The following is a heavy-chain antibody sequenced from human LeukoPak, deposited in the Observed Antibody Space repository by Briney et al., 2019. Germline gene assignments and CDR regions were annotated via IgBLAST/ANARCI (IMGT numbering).Heavy chain of an antibody. D-gene: IGHD2-15*01. Sequence: WASVKVSCKVSGGTFSSYAISWVRQAPGQGLEWMGRIIPILGIANYAQKFQGRVTITADKSTSTAYMELSSLRSEDTAVYYCARSYCSRGSCYSVYDYWGQGTLVTVSS. CDR3: ARSYCSRGSCYSVYDY. CDR2: IIPILGIA. V-gene: IGHV1-69*04. J-gene: IGHJ4*02. CDR1: GGTFSSYA.